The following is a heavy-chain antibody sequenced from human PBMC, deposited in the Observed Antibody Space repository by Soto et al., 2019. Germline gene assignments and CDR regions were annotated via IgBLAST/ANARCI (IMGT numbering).Heavy chain of an antibody. J-gene: IGHJ4*02. Sequence: QVQLVQSGAEVKKPGASVKVSCKASGYTFTSYAISWVRQAPGQGLEWMGWINAYNGNTNSAQKLQGRVTMTTDTSTNTAYMALRSLRSDDTAVYYCARDTAMALPDAWGQGTLVTVSS. V-gene: IGHV1-18*01. D-gene: IGHD5-18*01. CDR1: GYTFTSYA. CDR3: ARDTAMALPDA. CDR2: INAYNGNT.